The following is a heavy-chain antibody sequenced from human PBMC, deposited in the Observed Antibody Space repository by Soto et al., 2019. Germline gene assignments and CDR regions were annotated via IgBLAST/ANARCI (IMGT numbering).Heavy chain of an antibody. CDR1: GCTFTSYY. Sequence: ASVKVSCKASGCTFTSYYMHWVRQAPGQGLEWMGIINPSGVSTSYAQKVQGRVTMTRYTSTSTVYMELSSLRSEDTAVYYCARDQSSSWYTYYGMDVWGQGTTVTVSS. CDR2: INPSGVST. D-gene: IGHD6-13*01. J-gene: IGHJ6*02. CDR3: ARDQSSSWYTYYGMDV. V-gene: IGHV1-46*01.